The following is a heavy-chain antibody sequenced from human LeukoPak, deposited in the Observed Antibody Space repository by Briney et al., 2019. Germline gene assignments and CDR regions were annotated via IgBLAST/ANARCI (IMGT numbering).Heavy chain of an antibody. CDR1: GFTFSSYG. D-gene: IGHD2-2*01. CDR2: IRYDGSNK. Sequence: GGSLRLSCAASGFTFSSYGMHWVRQAPGKGLEWVAFIRYDGSNKYYADSVKGRFTISRDNSKNTLHLQMNSLRAEDTAAYYCAKDLGDIVVVPAAIPYGAFDIWGQGTMVTVSS. CDR3: AKDLGDIVVVPAAIPYGAFDI. V-gene: IGHV3-30*02. J-gene: IGHJ3*02.